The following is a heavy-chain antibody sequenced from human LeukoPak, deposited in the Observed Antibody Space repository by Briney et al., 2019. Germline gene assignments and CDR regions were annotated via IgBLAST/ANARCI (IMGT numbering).Heavy chain of an antibody. V-gene: IGHV3-7*01. CDR2: IKQDGSEK. D-gene: IGHD1-26*01. CDR3: ASQRDGASDY. CDR1: GFTFSNFW. Sequence: PGGSLRLSCAASGFTFSNFWMTWVRQAPGKGLEWLGSIKQDGSEKYYVDSVKVRFTFSRDNGKNSVYLQMSSLRADDTAVYYCASQRDGASDYWGQGTLVTVSS. J-gene: IGHJ4*02.